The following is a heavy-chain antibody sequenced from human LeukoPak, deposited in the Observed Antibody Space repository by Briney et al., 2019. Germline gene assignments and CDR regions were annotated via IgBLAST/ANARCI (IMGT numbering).Heavy chain of an antibody. CDR3: AKGLSSSSKLVGY. J-gene: IGHJ4*02. CDR1: GFTFSSYA. CDR2: ISYDGSNK. Sequence: GRSLRLSCAASGFTFSSYAMHWVRQAPGKGLEWVAVISYDGSNKYYADSVKGRFTISRDNSKNTLYLQMNSLRAEDTAVYFCAKGLSSSSKLVGYWGQGTLVTVSS. D-gene: IGHD6-6*01. V-gene: IGHV3-30*04.